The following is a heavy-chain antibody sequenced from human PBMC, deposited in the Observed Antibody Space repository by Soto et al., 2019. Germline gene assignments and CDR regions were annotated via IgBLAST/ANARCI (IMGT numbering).Heavy chain of an antibody. Sequence: LRLSCAASGFTFEAYSLHWVRQLPGKGLEWVAGISGDSGSSGYADSVRGRFTVSRDNAKNSLFLQMSSLSPEDTALYYCTKRRSARPGFDSFDLWGQGTMVTVSS. V-gene: IGHV3-9*01. CDR1: GFTFEAYS. CDR3: TKRRSARPGFDSFDL. J-gene: IGHJ3*01. CDR2: ISGDSGSS.